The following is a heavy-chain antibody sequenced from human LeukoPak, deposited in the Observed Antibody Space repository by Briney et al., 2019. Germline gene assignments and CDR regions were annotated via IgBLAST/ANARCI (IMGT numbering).Heavy chain of an antibody. J-gene: IGHJ4*02. CDR2: IYYFGST. CDR3: AREFGYNSGWFLDY. D-gene: IGHD3-22*01. Sequence: SETLSLTCSVSGGSMSGYYWSWIRQPPGKGLEWIGYIYYFGSTNYNPSLKSRVTISVDTSKKQFSLKLSSVTAADTAVYYCAREFGYNSGWFLDYCGQGTLVTVSS. V-gene: IGHV4-59*01. CDR1: GGSMSGYY.